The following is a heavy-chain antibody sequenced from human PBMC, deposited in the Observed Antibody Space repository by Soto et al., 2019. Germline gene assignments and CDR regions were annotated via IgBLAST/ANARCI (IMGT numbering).Heavy chain of an antibody. V-gene: IGHV4-39*02. CDR3: AKVVVAATRHTDFDS. CDR1: GSSINSNIYY. J-gene: IGHJ4*02. CDR2: IYYVGST. Sequence: SETLSLTCTVSGSSINSNIYYWAWIRQPPGMGLAWIASIYYVGSTYYNPSLKSRVSISVDTSKNHFSLKLSSATAADTAVYYCAKVVVAATRHTDFDSWGQGTLVTVYS. D-gene: IGHD2-15*01.